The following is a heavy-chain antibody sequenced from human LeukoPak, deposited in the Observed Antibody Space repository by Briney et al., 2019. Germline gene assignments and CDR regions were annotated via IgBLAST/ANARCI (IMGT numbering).Heavy chain of an antibody. V-gene: IGHV1-2*04. CDR3: ARVAEGAVAGTAAFDI. Sequence: ASVKVSCKASGYTFTGYYMHWVRQAPGQGLEWMGWINPNSGGTNYAQKFQGWVTMTRDTSIGTAYMELSRLRSDDTAVYYCARVAEGAVAGTAAFDIWGQGTMVTVSS. CDR1: GYTFTGYY. D-gene: IGHD6-19*01. J-gene: IGHJ3*02. CDR2: INPNSGGT.